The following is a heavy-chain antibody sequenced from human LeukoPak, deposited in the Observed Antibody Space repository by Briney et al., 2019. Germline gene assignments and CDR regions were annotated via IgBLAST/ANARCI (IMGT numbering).Heavy chain of an antibody. CDR1: GFTFSSYA. CDR2: ISGSGGGT. J-gene: IGHJ4*02. CDR3: ARGDGVFDY. Sequence: GGSLRLSCAASGFTFSSYAVSWVRQAPGKGLEWVSAISGSGGGTYYADSVKGRFTISRDNSKNTLYLQMNSLRAEDTAVYYCARGDGVFDYWGQGTLVTVSS. D-gene: IGHD3-10*01. V-gene: IGHV3-23*01.